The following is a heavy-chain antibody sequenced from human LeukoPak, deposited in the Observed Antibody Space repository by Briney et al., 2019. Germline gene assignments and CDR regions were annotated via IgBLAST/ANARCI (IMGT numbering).Heavy chain of an antibody. V-gene: IGHV3-21*01. CDR1: GFTFSSYA. CDR2: ISSSSSYI. D-gene: IGHD4-23*01. J-gene: IGHJ4*02. CDR3: AIASQRLNTVVSNAGFDY. Sequence: GGSLRLSCAASGFTFSSYAMNWVRQAPGKGLEWVSSISSSSSYIYYADSVKGRFTISRDNAKNSLYLQMNSLRAEDTAVYYCAIASQRLNTVVSNAGFDYWGQGTLVTVSS.